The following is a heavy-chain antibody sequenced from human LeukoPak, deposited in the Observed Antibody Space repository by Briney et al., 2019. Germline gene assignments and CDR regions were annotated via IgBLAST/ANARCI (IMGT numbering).Heavy chain of an antibody. D-gene: IGHD6-13*01. CDR3: ASAAGAYDN. J-gene: IGHJ4*02. V-gene: IGHV3-30*09. CDR1: GFTFSSCA. Sequence: GGSLRLSCAASGFTFSSCAMHWVRQAPGKGLEWVAVISYDGSNKYYADSVKGRFAISRDNSKNTVWLQMNSLRAEDTAVYYCASAAGAYDNWGQGTLVTVSS. CDR2: ISYDGSNK.